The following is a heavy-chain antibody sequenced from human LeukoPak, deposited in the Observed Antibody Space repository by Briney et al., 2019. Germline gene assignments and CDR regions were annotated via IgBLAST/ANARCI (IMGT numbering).Heavy chain of an antibody. CDR1: GITFSSYS. V-gene: IGHV3-48*01. CDR3: ARGGLSIMGY. Sequence: PGGSLRLSCGASGITFSSYSMNWVRQAPGKGLVWVSYISSSGSTKYYADSVKGRFTISRDNARNSLYLQMNSLRAEDTAVYFCARGGLSIMGYWGQGTLVTVSS. CDR2: ISSSGSTK. D-gene: IGHD2/OR15-2a*01. J-gene: IGHJ4*02.